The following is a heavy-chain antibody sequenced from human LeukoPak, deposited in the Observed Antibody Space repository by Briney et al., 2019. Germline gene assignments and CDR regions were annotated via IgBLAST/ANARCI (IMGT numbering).Heavy chain of an antibody. Sequence: SETLSLTCTVSGGSISSYYWSWIRQPAGKGLEWIGRIYTSGSTNYNPSLKSRVTMSVDTSKNQFSLKLSSVTAADTAVYYCARDLYYDSSGDAFDIWGQGTMVTVSS. J-gene: IGHJ3*02. D-gene: IGHD3-22*01. CDR2: IYTSGST. V-gene: IGHV4-4*07. CDR1: GGSISSYY. CDR3: ARDLYYDSSGDAFDI.